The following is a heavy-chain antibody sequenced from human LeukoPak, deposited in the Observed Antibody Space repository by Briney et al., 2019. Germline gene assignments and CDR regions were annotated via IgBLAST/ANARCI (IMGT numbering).Heavy chain of an antibody. J-gene: IGHJ5*02. V-gene: IGHV6-1*01. Sequence: SQTLSLTSAISGDSVSGNSAAWNWIRQSPSRGLEWLRRAVYRSRWYYDYAVSVKSRIIINPDTSKNQFSLQLNSVTPDDTAMYYCLRSTAWVGDCSLDTWGQGTLVTVSS. CDR1: GDSVSGNSAA. D-gene: IGHD2-21*01. CDR2: AVYRSRWYY. CDR3: LRSTAWVGDCSLDT.